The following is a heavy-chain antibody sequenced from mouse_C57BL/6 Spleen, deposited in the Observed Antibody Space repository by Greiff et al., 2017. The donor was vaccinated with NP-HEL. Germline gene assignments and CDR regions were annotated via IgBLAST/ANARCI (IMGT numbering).Heavy chain of an antibody. CDR3: ARATVVAKLYYFDY. CDR1: GYTFTSYG. Sequence: QVQLQQSGAELARPGASVKLSCKASGYTFTSYGISWVKQRTGQGLEWIGEIYPRSGNTYYNEKFKGKATLTADKSSSTAYMELRSLTSEDSAVYFCARATVVAKLYYFDYWGQGTTLTVSS. D-gene: IGHD1-1*01. CDR2: IYPRSGNT. V-gene: IGHV1-81*01. J-gene: IGHJ2*01.